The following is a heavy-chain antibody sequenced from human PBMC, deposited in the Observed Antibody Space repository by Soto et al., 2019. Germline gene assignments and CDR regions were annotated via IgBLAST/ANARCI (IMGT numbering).Heavy chain of an antibody. J-gene: IGHJ4*02. CDR3: ARKQQWLEYYFDD. V-gene: IGHV3-33*01. CDR2: IWYDGSNN. CDR1: GFTFSSYG. D-gene: IGHD6-19*01. Sequence: QVQLVESGGGVVQPGRSLRLSCAASGFTFSSYGMHWVRQAPGKGLEWVAVIWYDGSNNYYADSVKGRFTISRDNSKNTLDLQMNSLRAEGTAVYYCARKQQWLEYYFDDWGQGTLVTVSS.